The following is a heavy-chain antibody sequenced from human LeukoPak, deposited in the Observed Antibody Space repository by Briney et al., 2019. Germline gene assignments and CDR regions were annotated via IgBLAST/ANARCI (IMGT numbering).Heavy chain of an antibody. CDR1: GFTFSDYY. CDR3: ARSKGNGDDDALDY. D-gene: IGHD4-17*01. J-gene: IGHJ4*02. CDR2: ISSSGSTI. Sequence: GGSLRLSCAASGFTFSDYYMSWIRQAPGKGLEWVSYISSSGSTIYYADSVEGRFTISRDNAKNSLYLQMNSLRAEDTAVYYCARSKGNGDDDALDYWGQGTLVTVSS. V-gene: IGHV3-11*04.